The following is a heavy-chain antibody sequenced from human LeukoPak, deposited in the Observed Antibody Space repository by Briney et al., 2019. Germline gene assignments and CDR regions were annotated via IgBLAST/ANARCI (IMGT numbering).Heavy chain of an antibody. J-gene: IGHJ5*02. V-gene: IGHV1-24*01. Sequence: GASVKVSGKVSGYTLTELSMHWVRQAPGKGLEWMGRFDPEDGDTIYAQKFQGRITMTRDMSTTTDYMELSSLTYDDTAVYYCARDNSVGAVAWWFDPWGQGTLVTVSS. CDR1: GYTLTELS. CDR2: FDPEDGDT. CDR3: ARDNSVGAVAWWFDP. D-gene: IGHD1-26*01.